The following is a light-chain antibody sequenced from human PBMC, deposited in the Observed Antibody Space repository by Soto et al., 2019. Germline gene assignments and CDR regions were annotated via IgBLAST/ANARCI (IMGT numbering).Light chain of an antibody. CDR1: QSLNTR. CDR2: DAS. J-gene: IGKJ1*01. CDR3: QHYNTYPWT. V-gene: IGKV1-5*01. Sequence: DIQLTQSPSTLSASVGDRVTLTCRASQSLNTRLAWYQQRPGKAPKLLIYDASTLESGVPSRFSGSGSGTEFTLTISSLQPGDFATYYCQHYNTYPWTFGQGTKVDIK.